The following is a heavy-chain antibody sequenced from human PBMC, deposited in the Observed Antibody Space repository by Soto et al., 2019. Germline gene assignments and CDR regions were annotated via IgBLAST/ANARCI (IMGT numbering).Heavy chain of an antibody. CDR2: MNPNSGNT. Sequence: GASVKVSCKASGYTFTSYDINWVRQATGQGLEWMGWMNPNSGNTGYAQKFQGRVTMTRNTSISTAYMELSSLRSEDTAVYYCARATVTTRGVYYYGMDVWGQGTTVTAP. D-gene: IGHD4-4*01. CDR3: ARATVTTRGVYYYGMDV. V-gene: IGHV1-8*01. CDR1: GYTFTSYD. J-gene: IGHJ6*02.